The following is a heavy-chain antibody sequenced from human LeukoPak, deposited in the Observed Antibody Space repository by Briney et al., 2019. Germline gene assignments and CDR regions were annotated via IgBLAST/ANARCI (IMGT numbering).Heavy chain of an antibody. CDR1: GYTFTGYY. D-gene: IGHD3-9*01. J-gene: IGHJ4*02. V-gene: IGHV1-2*02. Sequence: ASVKVSCKASGYTFTGYYMHWVRQAPGQGLEWMGWINPNSGGTNYAQKSQGRVTMTRDTSISTAYMELSRLRSDDTAVYYCAVSLRYFDWLFDYWGQGTLITVSS. CDR2: INPNSGGT. CDR3: AVSLRYFDWLFDY.